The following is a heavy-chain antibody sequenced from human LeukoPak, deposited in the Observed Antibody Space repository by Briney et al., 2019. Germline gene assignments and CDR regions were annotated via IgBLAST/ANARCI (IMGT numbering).Heavy chain of an antibody. V-gene: IGHV3-33*01. Sequence: GGSLRLSCAASGFTFSSYGMHWVRQAPGKGLEGGAVIWYDGSNKYYADSVKGRFTISRDNYKNTLYLQMNSLRAEDTAVYYCARGKSSDYDILTGKNWFDPWGQGTLVTVSS. CDR3: ARGKSSDYDILTGKNWFDP. J-gene: IGHJ5*02. CDR1: GFTFSSYG. D-gene: IGHD3-9*01. CDR2: IWYDGSNK.